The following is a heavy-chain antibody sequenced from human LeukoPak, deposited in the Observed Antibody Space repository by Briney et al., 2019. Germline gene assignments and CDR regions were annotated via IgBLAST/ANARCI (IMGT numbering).Heavy chain of an antibody. CDR3: ARHGALLRYFDWSSDAFDI. CDR2: INHSGST. V-gene: IGHV4-34*01. J-gene: IGHJ3*02. Sequence: SETLSLTCAVYGGSFSGYYWSWIRQPPGKGLEWIGEINHSGSTNYNPSLKSRVTISVDTSKNQFSLKLSSVTAADTAVYYCARHGALLRYFDWSSDAFDIWGQGTMVTVSS. CDR1: GGSFSGYY. D-gene: IGHD3-9*01.